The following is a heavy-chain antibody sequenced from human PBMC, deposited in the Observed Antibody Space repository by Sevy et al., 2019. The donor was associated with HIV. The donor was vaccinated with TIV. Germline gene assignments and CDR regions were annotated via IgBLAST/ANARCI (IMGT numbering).Heavy chain of an antibody. V-gene: IGHV4-59*01. CDR2: MYYSRST. D-gene: IGHD4-4*01. CDR1: GVSIGSDY. CDR3: ARVEQSLYYGMDV. Sequence: ETLSLTCTVSGVSIGSDYWSWIRQPPGKGLEWIGYMYYSRSTNYNPSLKSRVTISVDRSKNQFSLKLNSVTAADTAVYYCARVEQSLYYGMDVWGQGTTVTVSS. J-gene: IGHJ6*01.